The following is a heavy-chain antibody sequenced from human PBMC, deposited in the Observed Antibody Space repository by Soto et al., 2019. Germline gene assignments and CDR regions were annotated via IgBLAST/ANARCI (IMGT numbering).Heavy chain of an antibody. V-gene: IGHV5-10-1*01. CDR1: GYSFTSYW. CDR3: ARREIAVAGTHYYGMDV. CDR2: IDPSDSYT. Sequence: GESLKISCKGSGYSFTSYWISWVRQMPGKGLEWMGRIDPSDSYTNYSPSFQGHVTISADKSISTAYLQWSSLKASDTAMYYCARREIAVAGTHYYGMDVWGQGTTVTVSS. D-gene: IGHD6-19*01. J-gene: IGHJ6*02.